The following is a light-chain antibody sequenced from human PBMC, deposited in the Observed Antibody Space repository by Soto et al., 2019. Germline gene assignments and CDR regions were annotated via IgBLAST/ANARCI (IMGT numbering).Light chain of an antibody. J-gene: IGLJ1*01. V-gene: IGLV2-14*03. CDR3: CSYTTSNTRV. CDR2: DVS. Sequence: QSVLTQPASVSGSPGQSITFSCTGASRDIGAYNYVSWYQHPPGRAHKLMIFDVSIRPSGVSNRLSGSKSGNTASLTISGLQAEDEADYYCCSYTTSNTRVFGTGTKVTVL. CDR1: SRDIGAYNY.